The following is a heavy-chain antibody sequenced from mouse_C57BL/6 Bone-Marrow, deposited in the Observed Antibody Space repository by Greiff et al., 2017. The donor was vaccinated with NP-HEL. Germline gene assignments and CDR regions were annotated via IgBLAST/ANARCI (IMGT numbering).Heavy chain of an antibody. CDR1: GFTFSSYG. CDR2: ISSGGSYT. Sequence: DVMLVESGGDLVKPGGSLKLSCAASGFTFSSYGMSWVRQTPDKRLEWVATISSGGSYTYYPDSVKGRFTISRDNAKNTLYLQMSSLKSEDTAMYYWARLVWYFDVWGTGTTVTVSS. CDR3: ARLVWYFDV. J-gene: IGHJ1*03. V-gene: IGHV5-6*02.